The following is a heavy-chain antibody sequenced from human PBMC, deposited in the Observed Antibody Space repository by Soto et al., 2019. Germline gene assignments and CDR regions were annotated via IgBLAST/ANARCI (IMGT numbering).Heavy chain of an antibody. J-gene: IGHJ6*02. D-gene: IGHD3-22*01. CDR3: AADCYYDSSGYYCDYGMDV. CDR1: GFTFTSSA. CDR2: IVVGSGNT. Sequence: QMQLVQSGPEVKKPGTSVKVSCKASGFTFTSSAVQWVRQARGQRLEWIGWIVVGSGNTNYAQKFQERVTITRDMSTSTAYMELSSLRAEDTSVYYCAADCYYDSSGYYCDYGMDVSGQGTTVTVSS. V-gene: IGHV1-58*01.